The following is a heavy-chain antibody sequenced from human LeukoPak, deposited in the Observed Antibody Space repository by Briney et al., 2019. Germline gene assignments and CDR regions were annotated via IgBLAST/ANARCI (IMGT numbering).Heavy chain of an antibody. CDR1: GFTFSSYW. V-gene: IGHV3-7*01. J-gene: IGHJ4*02. CDR2: IRQDGSQK. CDR3: ARGGYCSSTSCPGGY. Sequence: GGSLRLSSAASGFTFSSYWMSWVRQAPGKGLEWVATIRQDGSQKYYVDSVKGRFTISRDNAKNSLYLQMNSLRAEDTAVYYCARGGYCSSTSCPGGYWGQGTLVTVSS. D-gene: IGHD2-2*01.